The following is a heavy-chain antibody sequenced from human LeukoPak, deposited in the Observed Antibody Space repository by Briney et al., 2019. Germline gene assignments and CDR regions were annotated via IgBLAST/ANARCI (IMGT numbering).Heavy chain of an antibody. V-gene: IGHV4-39*01. Sequence: SETLSLTCTVSGGSISSSSYYWGWIRQPPGKGLEWIGSIYYSGSTYYNPSLKSRVTISVDTSKNQFSLKMSAVTAAETAVYYCARQEVYCSSTSCPKGAWFDPWGQGTLVTVSS. CDR3: ARQEVYCSSTSCPKGAWFDP. CDR2: IYYSGST. CDR1: GGSISSSSYY. D-gene: IGHD2-2*01. J-gene: IGHJ5*02.